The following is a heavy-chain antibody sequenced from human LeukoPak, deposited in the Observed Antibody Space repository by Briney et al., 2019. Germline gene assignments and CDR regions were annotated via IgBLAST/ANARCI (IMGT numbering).Heavy chain of an antibody. Sequence: PGGSLRLSCAASGFTFINYRRNWVRQAPGKGLEWVSYISSSGRSIDYADYVRGRFTISRDNGKNSLYLQMNSLRAEDTAVYYCARVRYCSGGSCYGNWYDPWGQGTLVTVSS. CDR3: ARVRYCSGGSCYGNWYDP. V-gene: IGHV3-48*04. CDR1: GFTFINYR. J-gene: IGHJ5*02. CDR2: ISSSGRSI. D-gene: IGHD2-15*01.